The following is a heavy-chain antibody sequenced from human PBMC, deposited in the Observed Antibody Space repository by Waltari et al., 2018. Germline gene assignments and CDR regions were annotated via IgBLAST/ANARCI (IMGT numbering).Heavy chain of an antibody. CDR2: IKGDGSMT. J-gene: IGHJ4*02. CDR1: GFTFNYYW. V-gene: IGHV3-7*01. Sequence: EVQLVEAGGGLVQPGGSLRLSCAASGFTFNYYWVHWVRQAPGKGREWLANIKGDGSMTYYSDSVRGRFTISRDNAKNSVFLQMNSLTAEDTAVYYCWANDYWGQGTLVTVSS. CDR3: WANDY.